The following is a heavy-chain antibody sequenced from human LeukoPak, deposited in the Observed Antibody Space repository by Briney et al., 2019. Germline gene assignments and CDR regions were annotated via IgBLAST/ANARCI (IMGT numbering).Heavy chain of an antibody. V-gene: IGHV3-23*01. CDR3: AKDPRNYDSSGYPGDNWFDP. D-gene: IGHD3-22*01. J-gene: IGHJ5*02. CDR2: ISAGGGSA. CDR1: GFTFSSYA. Sequence: PGGSLRLSCAASGFTFSSYAIHWVRQTPGKGLEWVSGISAGGGSAYYADSVKGRFTLSRDNSKNTLYLQMNSLRAEDTGVYYCAKDPRNYDSSGYPGDNWFDPWGQGTLVTVSS.